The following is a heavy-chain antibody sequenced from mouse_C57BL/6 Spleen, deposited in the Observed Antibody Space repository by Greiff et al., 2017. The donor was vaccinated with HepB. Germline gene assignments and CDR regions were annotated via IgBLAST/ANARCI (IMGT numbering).Heavy chain of an antibody. CDR1: GYAFSSSW. D-gene: IGHD2-5*01. J-gene: IGHJ2*01. CDR2: IYPGDGDT. V-gene: IGHV1-82*01. Sequence: VKLQESGPELVKPGASVKISCKASGYAFSSSWMNWVKQRPGKGLEWIGRIYPGDGDTNYNGKFKGKATLTADKSSSTAYMQLSSLTSEDSAVYFCARSYSNSVGDYWGQGTTLTVSS. CDR3: ARSYSNSVGDY.